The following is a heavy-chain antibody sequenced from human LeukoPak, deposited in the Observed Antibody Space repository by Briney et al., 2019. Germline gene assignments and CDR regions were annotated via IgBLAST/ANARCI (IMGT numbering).Heavy chain of an antibody. CDR1: GGSFSGYY. V-gene: IGHV3-21*01. J-gene: IGHJ4*02. Sequence: ETLSLTCAVYGGSFSGYYWSWIRQPPGKGLEWVSSISSSSSYIYYADSVKGRFTISRDNAKNSLYLQMNSLRAEDTAVYYCAREDGSSGEFNYWGQGTLVTVSS. CDR3: AREDGSSGEFNY. CDR2: ISSSSSYI. D-gene: IGHD5-24*01.